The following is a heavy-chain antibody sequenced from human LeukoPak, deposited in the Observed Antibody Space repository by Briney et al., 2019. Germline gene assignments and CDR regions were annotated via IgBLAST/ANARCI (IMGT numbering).Heavy chain of an antibody. Sequence: GGSQRLSCAASGFTLSSYGMHWVRQAPGKGLEWVAFIRYDGSNKYYADSVKGRFTISRDNSKNTLYLQMNSLRAEDTAVYYCAKVEEAYSSSWFGFDPWGQGTLVTFSS. V-gene: IGHV3-30*02. J-gene: IGHJ5*02. CDR1: GFTLSSYG. D-gene: IGHD6-13*01. CDR3: AKVEEAYSSSWFGFDP. CDR2: IRYDGSNK.